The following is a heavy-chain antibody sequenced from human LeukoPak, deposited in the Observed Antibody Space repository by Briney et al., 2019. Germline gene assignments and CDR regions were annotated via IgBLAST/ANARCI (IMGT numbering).Heavy chain of an antibody. CDR3: ARFRAATTRFDY. D-gene: IGHD1/OR15-1a*01. CDR2: VSFDGNTT. J-gene: IGHJ4*02. V-gene: IGHV3-30*09. Sequence: PGRSLRLSCAASGFTFRNYAMYWVRQAPGRGLEWAAVVSFDGNTTFYSDSVKGRFAISRDNSKNTLYLEMNSLRPEDTAVHYCARFRAATTRFDYWGQGTLVTVSS. CDR1: GFTFRNYA.